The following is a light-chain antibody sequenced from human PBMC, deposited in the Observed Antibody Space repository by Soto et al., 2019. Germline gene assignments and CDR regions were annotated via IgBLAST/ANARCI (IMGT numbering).Light chain of an antibody. V-gene: IGKV3-20*01. CDR1: QSVIITY. J-gene: IGKJ5*01. CDR3: QQYGSSPIT. CDR2: GAS. Sequence: EIVLTQSPGTLSLSPWERAALSCMASQSVIITYLAWYQQKPGQAPRLLIYGASSRATGIPDRFSGSGSGTDFTLTISRLEPEDFAVYYCQQYGSSPITFGQGTRLEI.